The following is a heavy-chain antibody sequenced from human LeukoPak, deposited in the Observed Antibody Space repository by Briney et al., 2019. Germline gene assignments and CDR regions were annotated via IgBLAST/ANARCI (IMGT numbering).Heavy chain of an antibody. D-gene: IGHD3-22*01. CDR3: AKVGITMIVGY. CDR1: GFSVSSNY. J-gene: IGHJ4*02. Sequence: GGSLRLSCAASGFSVSSNYMNWVRQAPGKGLEWVSGIYSDGSTYYADSVKGRFTVSRDNSKNTLYLQMNSLRAEDTAVYYCAKVGITMIVGYWGQGTLVTVSS. V-gene: IGHV3-53*01. CDR2: IYSDGST.